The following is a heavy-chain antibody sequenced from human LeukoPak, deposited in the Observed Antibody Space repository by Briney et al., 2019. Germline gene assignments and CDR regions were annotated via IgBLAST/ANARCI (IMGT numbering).Heavy chain of an antibody. D-gene: IGHD5-12*01. CDR3: ARDGARVATITPFDY. CDR2: INTNTGNP. J-gene: IGHJ4*02. V-gene: IGHV7-4-1*02. Sequence: ASVKVSCKASGYTFTSYVMNWVRQAPGQGLEWMGWINTNTGNPTYAQGFTGRFVFSLDTSVSTAYLQISSLKAEDTAVYYCARDGARVATITPFDYWGQGTLVTVSS. CDR1: GYTFTSYV.